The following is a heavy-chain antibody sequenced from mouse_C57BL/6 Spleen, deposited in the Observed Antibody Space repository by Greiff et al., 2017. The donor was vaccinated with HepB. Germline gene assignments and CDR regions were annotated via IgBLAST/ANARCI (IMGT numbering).Heavy chain of an antibody. V-gene: IGHV1-66*01. CDR3: ASGGDYDLAY. J-gene: IGHJ3*01. Sequence: QVQLKQSGPELVKPGASVKISCKASGYSFTSYYIHWVKQRPGQGLEWIGWIYPGSGNTKYNEKFKGKATLTADTSSSTAYMQLSSLTSEDSAVYYCASGGDYDLAYWGQGTLVTVSA. CDR1: GYSFTSYY. D-gene: IGHD2-4*01. CDR2: IYPGSGNT.